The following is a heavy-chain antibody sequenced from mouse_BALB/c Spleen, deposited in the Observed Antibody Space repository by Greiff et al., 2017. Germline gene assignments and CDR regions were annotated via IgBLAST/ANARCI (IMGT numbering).Heavy chain of an antibody. V-gene: IGHV3-8*02. D-gene: IGHD1-1*01. CDR3: ARVGYYGSSYAMDD. Sequence: DVHLVESGPSLVKPSQTLSLTCSVTGDSITSGYWNWIRKFPGNKLEYMGYISYSGSTYYNPSLKSRISITRDTSKNQYYLQLNSVTTEDTATYYCARVGYYGSSYAMDDWGQGTSVTVSS. J-gene: IGHJ4*01. CDR1: GDSITSGY. CDR2: ISYSGST.